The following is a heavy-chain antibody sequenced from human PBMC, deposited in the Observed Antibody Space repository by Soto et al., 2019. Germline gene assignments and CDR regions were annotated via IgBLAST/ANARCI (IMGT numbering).Heavy chain of an antibody. V-gene: IGHV4-38-2*01. CDR1: GYSISSGYY. CDR2: IYHSGST. D-gene: IGHD7-27*01. Sequence: SETLSLTCAVSGYSISSGYYWGWIRQPPGKGLEWIGSIYHSGSTYYNPSLKSRVTISVDTSKNQFSLKLSSVTAADTAVYYCALTPIGAFDIWGQGTMVTVSS. J-gene: IGHJ3*02. CDR3: ALTPIGAFDI.